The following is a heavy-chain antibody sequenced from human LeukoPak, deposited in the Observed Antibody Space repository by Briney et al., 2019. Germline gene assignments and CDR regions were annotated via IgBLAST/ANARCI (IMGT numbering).Heavy chain of an antibody. CDR3: ARVGAGYGSDY. V-gene: IGHV3-21*01. CDR1: GFTFSSYS. Sequence: PGGSLRLPCAASGFTFSSYSMNWDRQAPGKGLEWVSSISSSSSYIYYADSVKGRFTISRDNAKNSLYLQMNSLRAEDTAVYYCARVGAGYGSDYWGQGTLVTVSS. J-gene: IGHJ4*02. CDR2: ISSSSSYI. D-gene: IGHD5-12*01.